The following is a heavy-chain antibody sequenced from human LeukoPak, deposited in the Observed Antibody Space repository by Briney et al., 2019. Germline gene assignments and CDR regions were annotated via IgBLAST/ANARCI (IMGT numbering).Heavy chain of an antibody. V-gene: IGHV4-34*01. Sequence: SETLSLTCAVYGGSFSGYYWSWIRQPPGKGLEWIGEINHSGSTNYNPSLKSRVTISVDTSKNQFSLKLSSVTAADTAVYYCVRDRYFDWFYYYYYYMDVWGKGTTVTVSS. CDR2: INHSGST. CDR1: GGSFSGYY. J-gene: IGHJ6*03. CDR3: VRDRYFDWFYYYYYYMDV. D-gene: IGHD3-9*01.